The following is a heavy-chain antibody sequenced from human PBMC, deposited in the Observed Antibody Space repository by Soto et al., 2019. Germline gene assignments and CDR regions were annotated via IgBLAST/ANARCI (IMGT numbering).Heavy chain of an antibody. CDR1: GGSISSGGYY. D-gene: IGHD5-18*01. V-gene: IGHV4-31*03. Sequence: SETLSLTCTVSGGSISSGGYYWSWIRQHPGKGLEWIGYIYYSGSTYYNPSLKSRVTISVDTSKNQFSLKLSSVTAADTAVYYCASRGYRYGFCLGMDVWGQGTTRNVS. CDR2: IYYSGST. CDR3: ASRGYRYGFCLGMDV. J-gene: IGHJ6*02.